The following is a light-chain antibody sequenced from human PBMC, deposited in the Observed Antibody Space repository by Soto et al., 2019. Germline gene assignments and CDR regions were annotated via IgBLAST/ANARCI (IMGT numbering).Light chain of an antibody. Sequence: QSALTQPASVSGSPGQSITISCTGTSSDIGDYDYVSWYQQHPGKAPNLLISEVSNRPSGVSNRFSGSKSGNTASLTISGLQAEDEADYYCNSYASGNARVFGTGTKVTVL. CDR1: SSDIGDYDY. CDR2: EVS. J-gene: IGLJ1*01. V-gene: IGLV2-14*01. CDR3: NSYASGNARV.